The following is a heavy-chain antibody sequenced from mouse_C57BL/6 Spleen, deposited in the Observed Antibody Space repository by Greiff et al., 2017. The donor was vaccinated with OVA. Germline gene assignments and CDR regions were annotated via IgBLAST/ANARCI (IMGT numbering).Heavy chain of an antibody. D-gene: IGHD2-1*01. CDR3: ARVYYGNYWFAY. V-gene: IGHV8-8*01. J-gene: IGHJ3*01. Sequence: QVTLKVCGPGILQPSQTLSLTCSFSGFSLSTFGMGVGWIRQPSGKGLEWLAHIWWDDDNYYNPALKSRPTISKDTSKNQVFLKIANVDTADTATYYCARVYYGNYWFAYWGQGTLVTVSA. CDR2: IWWDDDN. CDR1: GFSLSTFGMG.